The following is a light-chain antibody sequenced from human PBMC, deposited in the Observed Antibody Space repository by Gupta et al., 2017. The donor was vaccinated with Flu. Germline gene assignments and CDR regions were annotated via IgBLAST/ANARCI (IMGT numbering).Light chain of an antibody. V-gene: IGKV2-30*02. Sequence: VTLGQPAAISGRSSQSLVHSNGNTSLHWYQQRPGQAPRRLIYKGSNRDSGVPDRFSGSGSGTDFTLTISRVEADDVGVYYRRQGKSWPCAFGQGTKVEIE. CDR2: KGS. CDR3: RQGKSWPCA. J-gene: IGKJ2*02. CDR1: QSLVHSNGNTS.